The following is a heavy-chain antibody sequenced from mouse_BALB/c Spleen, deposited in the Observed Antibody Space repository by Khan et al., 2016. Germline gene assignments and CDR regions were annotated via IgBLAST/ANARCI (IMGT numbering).Heavy chain of an antibody. J-gene: IGHJ4*01. CDR2: INPSTGYT. Sequence: QVQLQQSGAELAKPGASVKMSCKASGYTFTSYWMHWVKQRPGQGLEWIGYINPSTGYTEYNQKFKDKATLTADKSSSTAYMQLSSLTAEDSAVCHWARVVWPLKSYAMDYGGQGPSVTVPS. CDR3: ARVVWPLKSYAMDY. V-gene: IGHV1-7*01. CDR1: GYTFTSYW. D-gene: IGHD1-3*01.